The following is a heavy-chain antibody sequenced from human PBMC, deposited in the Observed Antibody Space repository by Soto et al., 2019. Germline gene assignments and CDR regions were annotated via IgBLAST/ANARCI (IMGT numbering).Heavy chain of an antibody. V-gene: IGHV4-34*01. Sequence: PSETLSLTCAVYGGSFSGYYWSWIRQPPGKGLEWIGEINHSGSTNYNPSLKSRVTISVDTSKNQFSLKLSSVTAADTAVYYCARGRSYHGSGSSHTPLFDYWGQGTLVTVS. CDR3: ARGRSYHGSGSSHTPLFDY. D-gene: IGHD3-10*01. CDR1: GGSFSGYY. CDR2: INHSGST. J-gene: IGHJ4*02.